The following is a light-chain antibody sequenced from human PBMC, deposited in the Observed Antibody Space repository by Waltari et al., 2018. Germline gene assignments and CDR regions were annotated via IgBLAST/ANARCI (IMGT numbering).Light chain of an antibody. J-gene: IGLJ3*02. CDR2: RNN. CDR1: RSHIGSNY. Sequence: SVLTQPPSASGTPGQRVPISCSGSRSHIGSNYVTWHQQPPGPAPKLLIYRNNQRPSGVPDRFSGSKSGTSASLAISGLRSEDEADYYCAAWDDSLSGRVFGGGTKVTVL. CDR3: AAWDDSLSGRV. V-gene: IGLV1-47*01.